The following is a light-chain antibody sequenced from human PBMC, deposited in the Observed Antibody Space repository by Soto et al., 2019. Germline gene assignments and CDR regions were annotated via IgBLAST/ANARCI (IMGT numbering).Light chain of an antibody. Sequence: EIVLTQSPGTLALSPGERATLSCRASQSVGSYLTWFQQKPGQAPTILIHGASSRATGIPDRFSGSGSGTDFTLTISRLEPEHFALYYCQQYGSSPWTFGQGTKVEIK. CDR3: QQYGSSPWT. CDR1: QSVGSY. V-gene: IGKV3-20*01. CDR2: GAS. J-gene: IGKJ1*01.